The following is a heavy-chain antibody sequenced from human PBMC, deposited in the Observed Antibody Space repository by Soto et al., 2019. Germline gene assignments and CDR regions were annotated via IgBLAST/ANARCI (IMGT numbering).Heavy chain of an antibody. J-gene: IGHJ4*02. Sequence: QVQLVQSGAEVKKTGSSVKVSCKASGVTFSSYTISWVRQAPGQGLEWMGRIIPMFGIANYAQKFQGRVTITADKSTSTAYMELSSQRSEDTAVYYCARGYGDSHDYWGQGTLVTVSS. V-gene: IGHV1-69*02. CDR1: GVTFSSYT. D-gene: IGHD4-17*01. CDR3: ARGYGDSHDY. CDR2: IIPMFGIA.